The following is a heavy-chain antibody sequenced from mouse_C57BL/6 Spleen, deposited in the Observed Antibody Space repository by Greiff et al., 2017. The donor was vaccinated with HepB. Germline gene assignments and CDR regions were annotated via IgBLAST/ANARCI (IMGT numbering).Heavy chain of an antibody. CDR1: GYTFTDYN. Sequence: DVQLVESGPELVKPGASVKMSCKASGYTFTDYNMHWVKQSHGKSLEWIGYINPNNGGTSYNQKFKGKATLTVNKSSSTAYMELRSLTSEDSAVYYCADYDYDDGFAYWGQGTLVTVSA. V-gene: IGHV1-22*01. CDR3: ADYDYDDGFAY. J-gene: IGHJ3*01. D-gene: IGHD2-4*01. CDR2: INPNNGGT.